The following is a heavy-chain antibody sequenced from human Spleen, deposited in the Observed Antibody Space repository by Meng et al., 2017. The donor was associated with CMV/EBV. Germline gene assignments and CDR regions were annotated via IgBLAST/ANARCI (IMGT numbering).Heavy chain of an antibody. V-gene: IGHV4-59*01. CDR3: ARVSGSYYPFDY. D-gene: IGHD1-26*01. CDR2: IYYSGST. J-gene: IGHJ4*02. Sequence: SETLSLTCTVSGVSMSGYYWSWIRQPPGKGLEWIGYIYYSGSTNYNPSLKSRVTISVDTSKNQFSLKLSSVTAADTAVYYCARVSGSYYPFDYWGQGTLVTVSS. CDR1: GVSMSGYY.